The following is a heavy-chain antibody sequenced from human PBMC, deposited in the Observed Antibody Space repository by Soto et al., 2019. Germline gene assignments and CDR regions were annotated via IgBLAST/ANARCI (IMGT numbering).Heavy chain of an antibody. CDR3: ARSMVRGVRYYYYGMDV. CDR2: IIPIFGTA. V-gene: IGHV1-69*01. CDR1: GGTFSSYA. J-gene: IGHJ6*02. Sequence: QVQLVQSGAEVKKPGSSVKVSCKASGGTFSSYAISWVRQAPGQGLEWMGGIIPIFGTANYAQKFQGRVTITADESTSTAYMELSSLSYEDTAVYYCARSMVRGVRYYYYGMDVWGQGTTVTVSS. D-gene: IGHD3-10*01.